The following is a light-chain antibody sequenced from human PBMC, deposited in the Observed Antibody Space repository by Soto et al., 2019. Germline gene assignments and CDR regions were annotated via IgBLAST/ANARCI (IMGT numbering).Light chain of an antibody. CDR1: QSVSSN. CDR3: QQYNNWPPAT. J-gene: IGKJ3*01. V-gene: IGKV3-15*01. Sequence: EIVMTQSPATLSVSSGERATLSCGASQSVSSNLAWYQQKPGQAPRLLIYGASTRATGIPARFSGSGSGTEFTLTISSLQSEDFAVYYCQQYNNWPPATFGPGTKVDIK. CDR2: GAS.